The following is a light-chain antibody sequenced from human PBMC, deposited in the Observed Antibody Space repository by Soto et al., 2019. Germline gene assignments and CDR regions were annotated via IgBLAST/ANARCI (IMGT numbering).Light chain of an antibody. J-gene: IGKJ1*01. V-gene: IGKV3-20*01. CDR3: QQYGNSPWT. CDR2: GAS. Sequence: EIVLTQSPGTLSLSPGEIATLSCRASQSISSNFLGWYQQKPGQAPRLLIYGASSRATGIPDRFSGSGSGTDFTLTISRLEAEDFAVYYCQQYGNSPWTFGQGTKVEIK. CDR1: QSISSNF.